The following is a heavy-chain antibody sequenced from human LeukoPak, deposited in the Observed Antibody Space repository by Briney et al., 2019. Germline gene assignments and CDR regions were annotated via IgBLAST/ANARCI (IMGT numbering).Heavy chain of an antibody. V-gene: IGHV1-18*01. CDR2: ISVYNGNT. CDR3: ARGSGSSNYYYYYYMDV. J-gene: IGHJ6*03. Sequence: GASVKVSCKASGYTFTSYGISWVRQAPGQGLEWMGWISVYNGNTNYAQKLQGRVTMTTDTSTSTAYMELRSLRSDDTAVYYCARGSGSSNYYYYYYMDVWGKGTTVTVSS. CDR1: GYTFTSYG. D-gene: IGHD6-6*01.